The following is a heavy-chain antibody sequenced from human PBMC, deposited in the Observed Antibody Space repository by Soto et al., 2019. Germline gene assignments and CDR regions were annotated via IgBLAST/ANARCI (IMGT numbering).Heavy chain of an antibody. V-gene: IGHV3-23*01. J-gene: IGHJ2*01. CDR3: ARAGGFGGYWYFDL. Sequence: EVQLLESGGGLVQPGGSLRLSCAASGFTFSSYAMSWVRQAPGKGLEWVSAISGSGGSTYYADSVKGRFTISRDNSKNSLYLQMSSLRAEDTAVYYWARAGGFGGYWYFDLWGRGTLVTVSS. D-gene: IGHD3-10*01. CDR1: GFTFSSYA. CDR2: ISGSGGST.